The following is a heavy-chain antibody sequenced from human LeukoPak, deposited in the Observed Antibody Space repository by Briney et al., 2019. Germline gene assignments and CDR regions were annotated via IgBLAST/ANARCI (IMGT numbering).Heavy chain of an antibody. CDR1: GYTFTGYY. CDR3: ARSWGSSGWYDLDF. V-gene: IGHV1-2*06. Sequence: GASVKVSCKASGYTFTGYYIHWVRQAPGQGLEWMGRINPNSGGTNYAQKFQGRVTMTRDTPISTAYMELNRLRSDDTAVYYCARSWGSSGWYDLDFWGQGTLVTVSS. D-gene: IGHD6-19*01. J-gene: IGHJ4*02. CDR2: INPNSGGT.